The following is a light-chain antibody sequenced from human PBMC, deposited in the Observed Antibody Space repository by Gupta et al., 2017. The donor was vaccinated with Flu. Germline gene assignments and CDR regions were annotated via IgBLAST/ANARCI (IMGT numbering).Light chain of an antibody. Sequence: QSALTQPASVSGSPGQSITISCTRTNSDVGRSNYVYWYHQHPGKAPKLVIYDLSNRPSGVSSRFSGSKSGNTASLTISGVEAEDESDYYCSSYTGTNTFYVFGSGTKVTVL. J-gene: IGLJ1*01. CDR2: DLS. CDR3: SSYTGTNTFYV. V-gene: IGLV2-14*01. CDR1: NSDVGRSNY.